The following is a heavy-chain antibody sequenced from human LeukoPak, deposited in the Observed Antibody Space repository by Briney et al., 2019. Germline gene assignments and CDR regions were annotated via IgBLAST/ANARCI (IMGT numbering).Heavy chain of an antibody. CDR3: AKTYLKYSSSSSHQYIDY. CDR2: INSDGTST. CDR1: GFTFSSYW. J-gene: IGHJ4*02. Sequence: GGSLRLSCAASGFTFSSYWMHWVRQVPGKGLLWVSRINSDGTSTTYADSVKGRFTISRDNAKNTLYLQMNSLRVEDTAVYYCAKTYLKYSSSSSHQYIDYWGQGTLVTVSS. D-gene: IGHD6-6*01. V-gene: IGHV3-74*03.